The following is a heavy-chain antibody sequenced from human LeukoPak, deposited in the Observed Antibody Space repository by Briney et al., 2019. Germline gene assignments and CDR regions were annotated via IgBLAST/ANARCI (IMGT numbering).Heavy chain of an antibody. Sequence: ASVKVSCKASGGTFSSYAISWVRQAPGQGLEWMGGIIPIFGTANYAQKFQGRVTITTDESTSTAYMELSSLRSEDTAVYYCATTKGQWLVTYYFDYWGQGTLVTVSS. CDR1: GGTFSSYA. D-gene: IGHD6-19*01. CDR2: IIPIFGTA. J-gene: IGHJ4*02. V-gene: IGHV1-69*05. CDR3: ATTKGQWLVTYYFDY.